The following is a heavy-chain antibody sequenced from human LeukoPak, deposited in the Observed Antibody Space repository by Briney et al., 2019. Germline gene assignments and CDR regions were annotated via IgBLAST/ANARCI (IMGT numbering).Heavy chain of an antibody. CDR1: GYTFTSYD. CDR2: MNPNSGNT. Sequence: VASVKVSCKASGYTFTSYDINWVRQATGQGPEWMGWMNPNSGNTGYERKFQGRATMTRNTSISTAYMERSSLRSEDTAVYYCARGSREMFSGSSIYDYWGQGTRVTVSS. D-gene: IGHD1-26*01. CDR3: ARGSREMFSGSSIYDY. V-gene: IGHV1-8*01. J-gene: IGHJ4*02.